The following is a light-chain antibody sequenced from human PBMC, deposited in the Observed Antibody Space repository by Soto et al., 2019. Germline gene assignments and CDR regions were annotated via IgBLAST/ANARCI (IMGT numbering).Light chain of an antibody. CDR3: QHYNNWPPMA. CDR1: QSVSSN. Sequence: EIVMTQSPATLSVSPGERATLSCRASQSVSSNLAWYQQKPGQAPRLLIYGASARATGIPARFSSSWSGTEFTLTIRSVQSGDFSGYYCQHYNNWPPMAFGQGTKVEIK. J-gene: IGKJ1*01. V-gene: IGKV3-15*01. CDR2: GAS.